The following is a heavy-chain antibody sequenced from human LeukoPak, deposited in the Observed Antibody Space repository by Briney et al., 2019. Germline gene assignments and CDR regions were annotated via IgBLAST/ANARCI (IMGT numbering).Heavy chain of an antibody. V-gene: IGHV3-21*01. Sequence: GGSLRLSCAASGFTFSSYSMNWVRQAPGKGLEWVSSISSSSSYIYYADSVKGRFTIPRDNAKNSLYLQMNSLRAEDTAVYYCARTTRSGHDLGWFDPWGQGTLVTVSS. J-gene: IGHJ5*02. D-gene: IGHD5-12*01. CDR1: GFTFSSYS. CDR3: ARTTRSGHDLGWFDP. CDR2: ISSSSSYI.